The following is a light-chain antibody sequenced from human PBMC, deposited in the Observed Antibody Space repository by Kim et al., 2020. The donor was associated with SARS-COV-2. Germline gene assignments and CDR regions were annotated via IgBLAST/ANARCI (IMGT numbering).Light chain of an antibody. CDR1: QSISTN. CDR3: QQYAYWRA. V-gene: IGKV3-15*01. J-gene: IGKJ5*01. Sequence: EIVMTQSPATLSLSPGERATLSCRAIQSISTNLAWFQQKPGQAPRVLIYGASARATGIPARFSGSGSGTEFTLTISNLQSEDFAVYYCQQYAYWRAFGQGTRLEIK. CDR2: GAS.